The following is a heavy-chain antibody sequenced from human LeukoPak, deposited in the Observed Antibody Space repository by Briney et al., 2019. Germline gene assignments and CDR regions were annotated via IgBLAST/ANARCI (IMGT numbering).Heavy chain of an antibody. D-gene: IGHD6-19*01. CDR1: GYSFTSYW. V-gene: IGHV5-51*01. CDR2: VYPGDSQT. Sequence: GESLKISCKGSGYSFTSYWIAWARQMPGKGLEWVGVVYPGDSQTIYSPSFQGQVTISADKSISTVYLQWTSLKASDTAMYYCALSIAVAGTVTYFDFWGQGTLVTVSS. CDR3: ALSIAVAGTVTYFDF. J-gene: IGHJ4*02.